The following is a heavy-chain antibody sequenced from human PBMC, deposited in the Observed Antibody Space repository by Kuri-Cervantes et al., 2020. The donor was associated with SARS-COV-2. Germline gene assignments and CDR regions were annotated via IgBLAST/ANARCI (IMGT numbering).Heavy chain of an antibody. Sequence: GESLKISCAASGFTFSNAWMSWVRQAPGKGLEWVGRIKSKTDGGTTDYAAPVKGRFTISRDDSKNTLYLQMNSLRAEDTAVYYCAKAYTLSYYYYMDVWGKGTTVTVSS. D-gene: IGHD1-14*01. J-gene: IGHJ6*03. V-gene: IGHV3-15*01. CDR1: GFTFSNAW. CDR2: IKSKTDGGTT. CDR3: AKAYTLSYYYYMDV.